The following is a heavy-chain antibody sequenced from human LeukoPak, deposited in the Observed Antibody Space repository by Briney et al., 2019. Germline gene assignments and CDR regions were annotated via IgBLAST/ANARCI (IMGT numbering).Heavy chain of an antibody. CDR2: INPSGGTT. CDR3: ARGGWITGNDY. Sequence: ASVEVSCKASGHTFTSYYIHWVRQAPGQGLEWMGTINPSGGTTTYAQKFQGRVTMTRDTSTTTVYMDLSSLRSEDTAVYYCARGGWITGNDYWGQGTLVSVSS. J-gene: IGHJ4*02. V-gene: IGHV1-46*01. D-gene: IGHD3-16*01. CDR1: GHTFTSYY.